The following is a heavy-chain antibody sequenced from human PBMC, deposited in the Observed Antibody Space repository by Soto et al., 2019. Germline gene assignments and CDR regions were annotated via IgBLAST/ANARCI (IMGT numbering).Heavy chain of an antibody. Sequence: QVQLVESGGGVVQPGGSLRLSCTASGFSFTSYAMHWVRQAPGKGLEWVALILYDENNKYYADSVQGRFTISRDNSKHTLYLQMNSLRAEDTAVYYCARVGVVATWDLFDFWGQGTLVTVSS. D-gene: IGHD5-12*01. V-gene: IGHV3-33*01. J-gene: IGHJ4*02. CDR3: ARVGVVATWDLFDF. CDR2: ILYDENNK. CDR1: GFSFTSYA.